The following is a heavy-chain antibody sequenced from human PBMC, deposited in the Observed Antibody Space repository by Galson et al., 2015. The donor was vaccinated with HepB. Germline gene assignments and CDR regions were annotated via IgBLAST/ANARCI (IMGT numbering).Heavy chain of an antibody. J-gene: IGHJ6*02. CDR3: ARLAISIFGVVPTSAMDV. CDR2: IYPGDSDT. V-gene: IGHV5-51*01. D-gene: IGHD3-3*01. CDR1: GYSFSTYW. Sequence: QSGAEVKKPGESLKISCKASGYSFSTYWIGWVRQMPGKGLEWMGIIYPGDSDTRYSPSFQGQVTISADKSISTAYLQWSSLKASDSAMYYCARLAISIFGVVPTSAMDVWGQGTTVTVSS.